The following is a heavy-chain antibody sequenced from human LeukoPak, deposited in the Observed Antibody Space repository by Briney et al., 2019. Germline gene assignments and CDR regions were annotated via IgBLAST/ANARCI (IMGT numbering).Heavy chain of an antibody. D-gene: IGHD3-22*01. CDR3: AKEGLLRNFDY. V-gene: IGHV3-9*03. Sequence: GGSLRLSCAASGFTFDDYAMHWVRQAPGKGLEWASGISWNSGSIGYADSVKGRFTISRDNAKNSLYLQMNSLRAEDMALYYCAKEGLLRNFDYWGQGTLVTVSS. CDR1: GFTFDDYA. CDR2: ISWNSGSI. J-gene: IGHJ4*02.